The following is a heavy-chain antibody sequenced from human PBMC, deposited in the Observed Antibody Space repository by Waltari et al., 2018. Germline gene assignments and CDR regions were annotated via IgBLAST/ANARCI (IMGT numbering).Heavy chain of an antibody. CDR1: GFTSVTHA. J-gene: IGHJ1*01. CDR2: IRVSDAT. CDR3: ATPFYNWDDPLHS. V-gene: IGHV3-23*01. Sequence: EVQVLESGGGLVQPGGSLRLSCQASGFTSVTHAINWVRQAPGKGLEWVSPIRVSDATDYAGSVKGRFTISRDYSDNTVYLQMDSLRADDTALYFCATPFYNWDDPLHSWGQGTPVTVSS. D-gene: IGHD1-20*01.